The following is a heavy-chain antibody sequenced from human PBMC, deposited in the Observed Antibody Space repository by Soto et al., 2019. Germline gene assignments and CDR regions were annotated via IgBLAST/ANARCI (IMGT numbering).Heavy chain of an antibody. V-gene: IGHV1-2*04. CDR2: VDPNGGGS. D-gene: IGHD4-17*01. CDR3: ATWVDYGDFEGFDF. Sequence: ASVKVSCKTSGYSFTDYELHWVRQAPGQGLEWMGWVDPNGGGSNSAQKFQGSVTMTWDTSITTAYLDLTRLTTNDTATYFCATWVDYGDFEGFDFWGQ. J-gene: IGHJ4*02. CDR1: GYSFTDYE.